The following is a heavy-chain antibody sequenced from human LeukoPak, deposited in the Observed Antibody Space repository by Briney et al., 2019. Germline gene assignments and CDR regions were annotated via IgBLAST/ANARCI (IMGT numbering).Heavy chain of an antibody. J-gene: IGHJ4*02. V-gene: IGHV3-53*01. CDR3: ARGVEPLAANTLAY. CDR2: LYSDGNT. Sequence: GGSLRLSCAASGFTVITNDTTWVRQAPGKGLEWVSVLYSDGNTKYADSVQGRFTISRDNSKNTLYLEMNSLSPDDTAIYYCARGVEPLAANTLAYWGQGTLVTVSS. D-gene: IGHD1-14*01. CDR1: GFTVITND.